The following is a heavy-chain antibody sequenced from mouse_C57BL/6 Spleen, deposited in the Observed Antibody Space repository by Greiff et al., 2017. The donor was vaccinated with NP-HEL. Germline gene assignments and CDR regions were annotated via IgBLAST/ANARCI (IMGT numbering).Heavy chain of an antibody. CDR3: ARLRGGNYEDAMDY. CDR1: GYAFSSSW. D-gene: IGHD2-1*01. J-gene: IGHJ4*01. CDR2: IYPGDGDT. V-gene: IGHV1-82*01. Sequence: QVQLQQSGPELVKPGASVKISCKASGYAFSSSWMNWVKQRPGKGLEWIGRIYPGDGDTNYNGKFKGKATLTADKSSSTAYMQLSSLTSEDSAVYFCARLRGGNYEDAMDYWGQGTSVTVSS.